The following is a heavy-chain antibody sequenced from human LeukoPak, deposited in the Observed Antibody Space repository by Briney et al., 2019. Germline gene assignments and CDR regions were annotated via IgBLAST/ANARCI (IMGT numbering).Heavy chain of an antibody. CDR3: ANKVYNHFES. CDR2: IRYHGRET. V-gene: IGHV3-30*02. Sequence: PGGSLRLSCAASGFTFSIYAMNRVRQAPGKGLEWVALIRYHGRETFYADSVKGRFTVSRDNSKNTLFLQMNSLRPEDTAVYYCANKVYNHFESWGQGTLVTVSS. J-gene: IGHJ4*02. CDR1: GFTFSIYA. D-gene: IGHD1-1*01.